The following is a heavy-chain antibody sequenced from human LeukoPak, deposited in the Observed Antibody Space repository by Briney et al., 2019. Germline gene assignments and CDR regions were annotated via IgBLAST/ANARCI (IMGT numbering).Heavy chain of an antibody. J-gene: IGHJ4*02. V-gene: IGHV3-30-3*01. CDR1: GFIFSGYA. D-gene: IGHD2-2*01. Sequence: GGSLRLSWAASGFIFSGYAMHWVRQAPGKGLEWVAVISYDGSSKYYADSVKGRFTISRDNSKNTLYLQMNSLRAEDTAVYYCVRTISSSTKNYYFEYWGQGTLVTVSS. CDR3: VRTISSSTKNYYFEY. CDR2: ISYDGSSK.